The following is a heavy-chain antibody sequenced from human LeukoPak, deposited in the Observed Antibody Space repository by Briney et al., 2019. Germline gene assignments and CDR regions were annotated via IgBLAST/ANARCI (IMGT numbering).Heavy chain of an antibody. V-gene: IGHV3-30-3*01. CDR3: ARDQGRIAAAGNYLSSGY. J-gene: IGHJ4*02. CDR2: ISSDGSSM. D-gene: IGHD6-13*01. CDR1: GFSFSTYA. Sequence: PGGSLRLSCSASGFSFSTYAMHWVRQAPGKGLEWVAVISSDGSSMYYADSVKGRFTISRDNSKNTLYLQMNSPRTEDTAVYYCARDQGRIAAAGNYLSSGYWGQGTLVTVSS.